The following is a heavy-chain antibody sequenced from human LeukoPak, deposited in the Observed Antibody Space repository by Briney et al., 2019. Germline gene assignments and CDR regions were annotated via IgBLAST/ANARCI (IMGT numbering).Heavy chain of an antibody. Sequence: GGSLRLSCAASGFSFSAYGVHWVRQAPGKGLEWVAVIWYDGSSKDYADSVKGRFTFSRDNSKNTLYLQMNSLTVEDTAVYYCARGHWGRYYDSSAIGPFVYWGQGTLVTVSS. CDR1: GFSFSAYG. CDR3: ARGHWGRYYDSSAIGPFVY. V-gene: IGHV3-33*01. D-gene: IGHD3-22*01. CDR2: IWYDGSSK. J-gene: IGHJ4*02.